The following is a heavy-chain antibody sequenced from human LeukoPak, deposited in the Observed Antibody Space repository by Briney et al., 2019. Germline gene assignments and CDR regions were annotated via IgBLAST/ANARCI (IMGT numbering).Heavy chain of an antibody. CDR3: ARDLKRSRARWENLGLDP. Sequence: ASVKVSCKASGYTFTGYYMHWVRQAPGQGLEWMGWINPNSGGTNYAQKFQGRVTMTTDTSTSTAYMELRSLRSDDTAVYYCARDLKRSRARWENLGLDPWGQRTLVTVSS. J-gene: IGHJ5*02. D-gene: IGHD3-16*01. V-gene: IGHV1-2*02. CDR2: INPNSGGT. CDR1: GYTFTGYY.